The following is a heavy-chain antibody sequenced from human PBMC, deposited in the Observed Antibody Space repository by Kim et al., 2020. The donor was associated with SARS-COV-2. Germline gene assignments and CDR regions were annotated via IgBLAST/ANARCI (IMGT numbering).Heavy chain of an antibody. J-gene: IGHJ6*02. CDR2: IYSDGSRT. D-gene: IGHD3-9*01. CDR3: GKETGYDSLSGLYGVDD. Sequence: GGSLRLSCTASGFPFSTYAMSWVRQAPGKGLEWVSVIYSDGSRTYYADSVKGRFTASRDNSKNTVYLQMNSLRAEDTAVYYCGKETGYDSLSGLYGVDDWGQGATVTVSS. CDR1: GFPFSTYA. V-gene: IGHV3-23*03.